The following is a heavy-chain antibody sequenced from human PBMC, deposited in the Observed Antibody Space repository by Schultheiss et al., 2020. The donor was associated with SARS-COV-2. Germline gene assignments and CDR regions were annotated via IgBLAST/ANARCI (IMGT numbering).Heavy chain of an antibody. J-gene: IGHJ4*02. CDR3: ARGQPIWGYFDY. D-gene: IGHD3-16*01. CDR2: IYYSGST. V-gene: IGHV4-61*08. Sequence: SETLSLTCTVSGGSISSGGYYWSWIRQPPGKGLEWIGYIYYSGSTYYNRSLKSRVTISVDRSRTQFSLRLTSVTAADTSVYYCARGQPIWGYFDYWGQGTLVTVSS. CDR1: GGSISSGGYY.